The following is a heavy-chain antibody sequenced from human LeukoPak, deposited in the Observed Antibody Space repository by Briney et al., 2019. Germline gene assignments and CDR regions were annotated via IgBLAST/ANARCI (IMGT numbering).Heavy chain of an antibody. Sequence: GGSLRLSCAASGFTFSNYWMTWVRQAPGKGLEWVANIKQDASEKYYVDSVKGRFTISRDNAKNSLYLQMNSLRAEDTAVYYCARGSWVTVAYWGQGTLVTVSS. V-gene: IGHV3-7*03. CDR1: GFTFSNYW. J-gene: IGHJ4*02. D-gene: IGHD6-19*01. CDR3: ARGSWVTVAY. CDR2: IKQDASEK.